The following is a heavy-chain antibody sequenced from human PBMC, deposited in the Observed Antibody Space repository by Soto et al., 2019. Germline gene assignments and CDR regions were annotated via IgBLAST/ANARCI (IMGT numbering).Heavy chain of an antibody. CDR2: IYYSGST. CDR3: ARDYSNSLYYYYGMDV. Sequence: TLSLTCTVSGGSISSGGYYWSWIRQHPGKGLEWIGYIYYSGSTYYNPSLKSRVTISVDTSKNQFSLKLSSVTAADTAVYYCARDYSNSLYYYYGMDVWGQGTTVTVSS. CDR1: GGSISSGGYY. D-gene: IGHD4-4*01. J-gene: IGHJ6*02. V-gene: IGHV4-31*03.